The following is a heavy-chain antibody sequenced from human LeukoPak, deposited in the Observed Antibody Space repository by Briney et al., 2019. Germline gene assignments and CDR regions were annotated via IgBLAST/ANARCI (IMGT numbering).Heavy chain of an antibody. CDR2: ISAYNANA. J-gene: IGHJ4*02. V-gene: IGHV1-18*01. Sequence: ASVKVSCKASGYAFTTYGITWVRQAPGQGLEWMGWISAYNANANYAQNLQGRVTMTRDTSISTAYMELSRLRFDDTAVYYCARDHTMIVVPDQEGFDYWGQGTLVTVSS. CDR1: GYAFTTYG. CDR3: ARDHTMIVVPDQEGFDY. D-gene: IGHD3-22*01.